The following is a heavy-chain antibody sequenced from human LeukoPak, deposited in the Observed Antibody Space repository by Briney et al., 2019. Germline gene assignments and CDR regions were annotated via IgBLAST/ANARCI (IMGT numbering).Heavy chain of an antibody. V-gene: IGHV4-30-2*05. J-gene: IGHJ5*02. CDR2: IYYSGST. Sequence: PSETLSLTCTVSGGSISSGGYYWSCIRQPPGKGLECIGYIYYSGSTYYNPSLKSRVTISVDTSKNQFSLNLTSVTAADTAVYYCARGHTTNFWSGYYRSWFDPWGQGTLVTVSS. D-gene: IGHD3-3*01. CDR1: GGSISSGGYY. CDR3: ARGHTTNFWSGYYRSWFDP.